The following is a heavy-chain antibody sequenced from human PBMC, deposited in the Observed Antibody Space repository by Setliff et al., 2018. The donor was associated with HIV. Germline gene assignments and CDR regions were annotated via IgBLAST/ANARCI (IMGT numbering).Heavy chain of an antibody. CDR1: GGSISSNW. CDR3: VRVAGFSSSWFAY. CDR2: IYHSGST. Sequence: LSLTCAVSGGSISSNWWSWVRQSPGKGLEWIGEIYHSGSTVEHAGAVKGRLTISRDNARNTLYLEMNSLRVEDAAMYYCVRVAGFSSSWFAYWGQGTLVTVSS. V-gene: IGHV4-4*02. D-gene: IGHD6-13*01. J-gene: IGHJ5*01.